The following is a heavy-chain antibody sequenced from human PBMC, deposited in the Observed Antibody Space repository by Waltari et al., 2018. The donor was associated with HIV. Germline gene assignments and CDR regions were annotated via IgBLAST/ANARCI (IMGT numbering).Heavy chain of an antibody. Sequence: QVQMMQSGAEVKKPGASVKVSCKAPGYTLTAYTLHGVRLAPGQGLEWVGWINPNSGGTNYAQKFQGRITMTRDTSINTAYMELSSLRSDDTSVYFCARVREEQWLVPDFYYFAMDVWGQGTTVIVSS. J-gene: IGHJ6*02. CDR1: GYTLTAYT. D-gene: IGHD6-19*01. CDR2: INPNSGGT. V-gene: IGHV1-2*02. CDR3: ARVREEQWLVPDFYYFAMDV.